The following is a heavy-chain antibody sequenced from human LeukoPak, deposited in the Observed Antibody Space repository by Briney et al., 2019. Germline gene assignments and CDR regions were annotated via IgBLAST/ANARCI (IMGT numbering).Heavy chain of an antibody. Sequence: GGSLRLSCAASGFTVSSNYMNWVRQAPGKGLEWVSYISSSSSTIYYADSVKGRFTISRDNAKNSLYLQMNSLRAEDTAVYYCATLSTAYGMDVWGQGTTVTVSS. CDR2: ISSSSSTI. J-gene: IGHJ6*02. V-gene: IGHV3-48*01. CDR1: GFTVSSNY. CDR3: ATLSTAYGMDV.